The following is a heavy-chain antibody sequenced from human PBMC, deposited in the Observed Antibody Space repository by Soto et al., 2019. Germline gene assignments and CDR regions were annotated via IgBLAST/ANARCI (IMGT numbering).Heavy chain of an antibody. V-gene: IGHV3-9*01. J-gene: IGHJ4*02. CDR1: GFTFESYA. D-gene: IGHD6-19*01. Sequence: DVQLVESGGGSVQPGRSLRLSCVASGFTFESYAMHWVRQVPGKGLEWVSGISWNSGSIGYEDSVKGRFTISRDNAQKSLYLEMNNLRVEDTAFYYCVKDIHEQWLVSHFEYWGQGALVTVSS. CDR3: VKDIHEQWLVSHFEY. CDR2: ISWNSGSI.